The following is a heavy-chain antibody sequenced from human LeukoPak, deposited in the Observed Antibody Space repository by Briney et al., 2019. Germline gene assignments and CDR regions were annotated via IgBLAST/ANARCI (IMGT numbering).Heavy chain of an antibody. CDR3: ARDGPAQMVDFDY. Sequence: DSVTVSCTASGYTFSGTGWYLYWLRQAPGQGLECMGWIYPYTGATHYAQKFQGRVAMTRDTSISTAYMELSRLRPDDTAVYYCARDGPAQMVDFDYWGQGTLVTVSS. CDR2: IYPYTGAT. V-gene: IGHV1-2*02. CDR1: GYTFSGTGWY. J-gene: IGHJ4*02. D-gene: IGHD3-10*01.